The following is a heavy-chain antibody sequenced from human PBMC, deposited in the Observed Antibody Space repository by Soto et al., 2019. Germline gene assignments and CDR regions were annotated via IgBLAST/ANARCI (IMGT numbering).Heavy chain of an antibody. CDR3: AKSPSVHYSNNSYLTPFDP. CDR1: GFTFSSYG. D-gene: IGHD3-10*01. CDR2: ISDDGSDK. V-gene: IGHV3-30*18. Sequence: GGSLRLSCAASGFTFSSYGVHWVRQAPGKGLEWVAVISDDGSDKYYAGSVKGRFTISRDNSNNTLYLQMNSLRPEDTAVYFCAKSPSVHYSNNSYLTPFDPWGQGTLVTVSS. J-gene: IGHJ5*02.